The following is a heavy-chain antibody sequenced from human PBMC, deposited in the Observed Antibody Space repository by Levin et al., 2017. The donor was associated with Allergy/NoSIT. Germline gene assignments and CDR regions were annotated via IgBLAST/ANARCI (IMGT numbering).Heavy chain of an antibody. V-gene: IGHV3-23*01. CDR3: AKVDRGSGSYLEHDY. CDR2: ISGSGGST. D-gene: IGHD3-10*01. Sequence: GGSLRLSCAASGFTFSSYAMSWVRQAPGKGLEWVSAISGSGGSTYYADSVKGRFTISRDNSKNTLYLQMNSLRAEDTAVYYCAKVDRGSGSYLEHDYWGQGTLVTVSS. J-gene: IGHJ4*02. CDR1: GFTFSSYA.